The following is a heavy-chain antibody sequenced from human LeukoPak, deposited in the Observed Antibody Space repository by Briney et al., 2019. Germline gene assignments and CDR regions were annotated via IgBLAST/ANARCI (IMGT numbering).Heavy chain of an antibody. J-gene: IGHJ4*02. CDR3: ARDLHRTVTHGGFDY. CDR2: ISSSSSYI. D-gene: IGHD4-11*01. CDR1: GFTFSSYS. Sequence: GSLRLSCAASGFTFSSYSMNWVRQAPGKGLEWVSSISSSSSYIYYADSVKGRFTISRDNAKNSLYLQMNSLRAEDTAVYYCARDLHRTVTHGGFDYWGQGTLVTVSS. V-gene: IGHV3-21*01.